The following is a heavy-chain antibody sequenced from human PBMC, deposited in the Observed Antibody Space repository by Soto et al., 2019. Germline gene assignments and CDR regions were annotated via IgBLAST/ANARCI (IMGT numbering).Heavy chain of an antibody. J-gene: IGHJ4*02. CDR2: IYYSGST. Sequence: QVQLQESGPGLVKPSETLSLTCTVSGGSISSYYWSWIRLPPGKGLEWIGDIYYSGSTNYNPSLKSRVTIAVDTSKNQFSLKLSAVTAADTAVYYCARGRDGYTDYWGQGTLVTVSS. D-gene: IGHD5-12*01. CDR3: ARGRDGYTDY. CDR1: GGSISSYY. V-gene: IGHV4-59*08.